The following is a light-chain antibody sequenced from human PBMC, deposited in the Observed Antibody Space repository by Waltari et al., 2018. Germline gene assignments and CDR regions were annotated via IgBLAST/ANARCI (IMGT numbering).Light chain of an antibody. Sequence: EIVMTQSPATLSVSPGERATLSCRASQSVSSNLAWYQQKPGQAPRLLIYGASTRATGIPARFSGSGSGTEFTLTISSLQSEDFTVYYCQQYNNWPPVTFGQGTKVEIK. CDR1: QSVSSN. CDR3: QQYNNWPPVT. CDR2: GAS. V-gene: IGKV3-15*01. J-gene: IGKJ1*01.